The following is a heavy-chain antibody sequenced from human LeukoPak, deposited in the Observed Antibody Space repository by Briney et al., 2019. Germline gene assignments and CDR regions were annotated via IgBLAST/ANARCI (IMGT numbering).Heavy chain of an antibody. D-gene: IGHD6-13*01. J-gene: IGHJ5*02. V-gene: IGHV4-39*01. CDR1: GGSINSSSYY. Sequence: SETLSLTCTVSGGSINSSSYYWGWIRQPPGKGLEWIGSIYYSGSTYYNPSLKSRVTISVDTSKNQFSLKLSSVTAADTAVYYCANLFMGSSWSSPDNWFDPWGQGTLVTVSS. CDR2: IYYSGST. CDR3: ANLFMGSSWSSPDNWFDP.